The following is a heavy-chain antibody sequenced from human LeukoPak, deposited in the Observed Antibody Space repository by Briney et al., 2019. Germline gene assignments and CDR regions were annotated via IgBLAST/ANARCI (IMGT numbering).Heavy chain of an antibody. CDR1: GFTFSSYA. J-gene: IGHJ1*01. CDR2: ISGSGGST. CDR3: AKDPFKYSSSSKYFQH. Sequence: GGSLRLSCAASGFTFSSYAMSWVRQAPGKGLEWVSAISGSGGSTYYADSVKGRFTISRDNSKNTLYLQMNSLRAEDTAVYYCAKDPFKYSSSSKYFQHWGQGTLVTVSS. D-gene: IGHD6-6*01. V-gene: IGHV3-23*01.